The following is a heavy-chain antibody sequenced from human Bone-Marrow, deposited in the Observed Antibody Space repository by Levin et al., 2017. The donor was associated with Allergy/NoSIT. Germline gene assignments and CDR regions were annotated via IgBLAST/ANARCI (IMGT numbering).Heavy chain of an antibody. Sequence: SETLSLTCIVSGASIISSDYYWGWIRQPPGKGLEWIGSVHYSGVTYYNPSLKSRVTISEDTSKNQLSLKLTSVTAAATAVYYCARVRGPEMGRPSHVDFWGQGALVTVSS. V-gene: IGHV4-39*07. CDR2: VHYSGVT. CDR3: ARVRGPEMGRPSHVDF. D-gene: IGHD3-10*01. CDR1: GASIISSDYY. J-gene: IGHJ4*02.